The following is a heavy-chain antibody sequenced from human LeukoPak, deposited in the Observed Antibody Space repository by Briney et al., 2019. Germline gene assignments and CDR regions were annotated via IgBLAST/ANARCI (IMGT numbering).Heavy chain of an antibody. CDR1: GGSISSGSYY. D-gene: IGHD1-1*01. V-gene: IGHV4-61*02. J-gene: IGHJ4*02. Sequence: PSQTLSLTCTVSGGSISSGSYYWSWIRQPAGKGLEWIGRIHTSGSTNHNPSLKSRVTISVDTSKNQFSLKLSSVTAADTAVYFCARMPGTRGGFDYWGQGTLVTVSS. CDR2: IHTSGST. CDR3: ARMPGTRGGFDY.